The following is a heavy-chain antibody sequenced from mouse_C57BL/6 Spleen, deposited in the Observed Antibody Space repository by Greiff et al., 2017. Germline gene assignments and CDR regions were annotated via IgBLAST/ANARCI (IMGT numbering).Heavy chain of an antibody. Sequence: VKLMESGPGLVQPSQSLSITCTVSGFSLTSYGVHWVRQSPGKGLEWLGVIWRGGSTDYNAAFMSRLSITKDNSKSQVFFKMNSLQADDTAIYYCAKNRVTTVVSSMDYWGQGTSVTVSS. V-gene: IGHV2-5*01. CDR1: GFSLTSYG. J-gene: IGHJ4*01. D-gene: IGHD1-1*01. CDR3: AKNRVTTVVSSMDY. CDR2: IWRGGST.